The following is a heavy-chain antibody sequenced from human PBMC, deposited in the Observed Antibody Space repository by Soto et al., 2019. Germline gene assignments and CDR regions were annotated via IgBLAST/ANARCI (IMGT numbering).Heavy chain of an antibody. CDR2: SSGSGGST. Sequence: EVQLLESGGGLVQPGGSLRLSCAASGFTFSSYAMRWGRQAPGKVLEWVSDSSGSGGSTYYADAVKGRFTISRDNSKNTLYLQMNSLRAEDRAVYYCARRTSGSGLHIRYYYYYCGMDVLGQGTTVTVSS. J-gene: IGHJ6*02. V-gene: IGHV3-23*01. CDR1: GFTFSSYA. CDR3: ARRTSGSGLHIRYYYYYCGMDV. D-gene: IGHD3-10*01.